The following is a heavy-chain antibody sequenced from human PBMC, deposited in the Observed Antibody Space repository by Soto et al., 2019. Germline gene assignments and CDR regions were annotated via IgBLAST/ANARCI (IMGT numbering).Heavy chain of an antibody. J-gene: IGHJ4*02. CDR3: ARIGGGYNYFDY. Sequence: GESLKISCKGSGYSFTSYWISWVRQMPGKGLEWMGRIDPSDSYTNYSPSFQGHVTISADKSISTAYLQWSSLKASDTAMYYCARIGGGYNYFDYWGQGTLVTVSS. D-gene: IGHD5-12*01. V-gene: IGHV5-10-1*01. CDR1: GYSFTSYW. CDR2: IDPSDSYT.